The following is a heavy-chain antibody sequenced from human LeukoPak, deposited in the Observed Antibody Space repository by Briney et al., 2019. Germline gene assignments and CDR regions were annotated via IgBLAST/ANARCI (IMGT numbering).Heavy chain of an antibody. CDR2: IYYSGST. CDR1: GGSISSYY. Sequence: SETLSLTCTVSGGSISSYYWSWIRQPPGKGLEWIGYIYYSGSTNYNPSPKSRVTISVDTSKNQFSLKLSSVTAVDTAVYYCARFSSTDDAFDIWGQGTMVTVSS. V-gene: IGHV4-59*01. J-gene: IGHJ3*02. CDR3: ARFSSTDDAFDI.